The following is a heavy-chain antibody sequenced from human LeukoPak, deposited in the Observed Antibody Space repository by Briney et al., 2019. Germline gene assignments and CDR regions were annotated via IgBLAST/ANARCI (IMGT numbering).Heavy chain of an antibody. CDR2: ISSSSSYI. CDR3: ARDSVSGSYCETNY. J-gene: IGHJ4*02. CDR1: GFTFSSYS. D-gene: IGHD1-26*01. V-gene: IGHV3-21*01. Sequence: PGGSLRLSCAASGFTFSSYSMNWVRQAPGKGLEWVSSISSSSSYIYYADSVKGRFTISRDNAKNSLYLQMNSLRAEDTAVYYCARDSVSGSYCETNYWGQGTLVTVSS.